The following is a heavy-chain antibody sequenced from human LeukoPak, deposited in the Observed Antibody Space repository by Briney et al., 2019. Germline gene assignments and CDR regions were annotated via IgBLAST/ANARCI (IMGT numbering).Heavy chain of an antibody. V-gene: IGHV3-30-3*01. J-gene: IGHJ4*02. CDR1: GFTFSSYA. CDR2: ISYDGSNK. CDR3: ARVFGTAMVPHY. D-gene: IGHD5-18*01. Sequence: GGSLRLSCAASGFTFSSYAMHWVRQAPGKGLEWVAVISYDGSNKYYADSVKGRFTISRDNSKNTLYLQMNSLRAEDTAVYYCARVFGTAMVPHYWGQGTLVTVSS.